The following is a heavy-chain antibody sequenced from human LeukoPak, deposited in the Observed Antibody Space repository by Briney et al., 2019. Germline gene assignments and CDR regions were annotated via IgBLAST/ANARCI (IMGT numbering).Heavy chain of an antibody. CDR2: IGIDSGNK. CDR1: GFTFSGYS. Sequence: PGGSLRLSCAASGFTFSGYSMNWVRHGPGQGLEWISYIGIDSGNKNYADSVKGRFTISGDKAKNSLYILMNSLPVDDTAVYYCARDYKNAFDNWGQGTLVTVSS. D-gene: IGHD1-1*01. CDR3: ARDYKNAFDN. V-gene: IGHV3-48*01. J-gene: IGHJ4*02.